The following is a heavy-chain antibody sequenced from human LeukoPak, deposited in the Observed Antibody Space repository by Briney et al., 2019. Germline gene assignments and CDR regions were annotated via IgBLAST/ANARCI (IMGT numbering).Heavy chain of an antibody. CDR3: AKPYDSSGYYYGIDY. CDR1: GFTFSSHA. V-gene: IGHV3-23*01. J-gene: IGHJ4*02. D-gene: IGHD3-22*01. CDR2: IIGSGGST. Sequence: GGSLRLSCAASGFTFSSHAMSWVRQAPGKGLGWVSAIIGSGGSTYYADSVKGRFTISRDNSKNTLYLQMNSLRAEDTAVYYCAKPYDSSGYYYGIDYWGQGTLVTVSS.